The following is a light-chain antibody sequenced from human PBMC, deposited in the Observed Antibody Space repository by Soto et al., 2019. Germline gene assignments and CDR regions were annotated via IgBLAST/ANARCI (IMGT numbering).Light chain of an antibody. CDR1: SSDVGGYNY. CDR2: EVS. J-gene: IGLJ1*01. V-gene: IGLV2-14*01. Sequence: QSALAQTASVSGSPGQSITISCTGTSSDVGGYNYVSWYQQHPGKAPKLMIYEVSNRPSGVSNRFSGSKSGNTASLTISGLQAEDEAEYFCSSYTSSSPLVFGPETKVTVL. CDR3: SSYTSSSPLV.